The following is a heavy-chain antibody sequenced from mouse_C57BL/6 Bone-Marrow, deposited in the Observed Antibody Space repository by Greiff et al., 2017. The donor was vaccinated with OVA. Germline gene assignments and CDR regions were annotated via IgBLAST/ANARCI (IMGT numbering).Heavy chain of an antibody. D-gene: IGHD2-3*01. J-gene: IGHJ3*01. CDR3: ARFPDGYYPTWFAY. CDR1: GYTFTDYY. CDR2: IFPGSGST. V-gene: IGHV1-75*01. Sequence: QVQLQQSGPELVKPGASVKISCKASGYTFTDYYINWVKQRPGQGLEWIGWIFPGSGSTYYNEKFKGKATLTVDKSSSTAYMLLSSLTSEDSAVYVCARFPDGYYPTWFAYWGQGTLVTVSA.